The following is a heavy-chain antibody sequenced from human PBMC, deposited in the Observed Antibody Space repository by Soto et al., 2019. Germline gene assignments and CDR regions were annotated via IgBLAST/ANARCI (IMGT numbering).Heavy chain of an antibody. Sequence: QVQLQESGPGLVKPSETLSLTCTDSGGSISCYYWSLIRQPPGKGLEWIGYVDYSGRTRDNHSHKRRVTISVDTSKNQISLKLGSVTAANTAVYYSAGDKGTIDADATNYCYGMDLWGHGTTVTVTS. V-gene: IGHV4-59*01. CDR2: VDYSGRT. D-gene: IGHD2-2*01. J-gene: IGHJ6*02. CDR3: AGDKGTIDADATNYCYGMDL. CDR1: GGSISCYY.